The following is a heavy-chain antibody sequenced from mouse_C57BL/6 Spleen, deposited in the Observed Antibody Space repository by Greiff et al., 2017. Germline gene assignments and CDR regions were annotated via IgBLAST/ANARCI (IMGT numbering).Heavy chain of an antibody. CDR3: ATLWLRRVYYFDY. Sequence: QLQLQQSVAELARPGASVKLSCKASGYTFTSYGISWVKQRTGQGLEWIGEIYPRSGNTYYNEKFKGKATLTADKSSSTAYLELRSLTSEDSAVXFCATLWLRRVYYFDYWGQGTTLTVSS. J-gene: IGHJ2*01. D-gene: IGHD2-2*01. CDR1: GYTFTSYG. V-gene: IGHV1-81*01. CDR2: IYPRSGNT.